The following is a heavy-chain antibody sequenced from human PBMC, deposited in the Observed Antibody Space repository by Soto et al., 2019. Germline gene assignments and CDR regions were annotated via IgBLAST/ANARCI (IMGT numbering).Heavy chain of an antibody. CDR2: LNHSGST. D-gene: IGHD2-2*01. Sequence: PSETLSLTCAVYCGSFSGYYWSWIRQPPGKGLEWIGELNHSGSTNYNPSLKSRVTISVDTSKNQFSLKLSSVTAADTAVYYCATFCSSTSCGNWFDPWGQGTLVTVSS. CDR1: CGSFSGYY. CDR3: ATFCSSTSCGNWFDP. J-gene: IGHJ5*02. V-gene: IGHV4-34*01.